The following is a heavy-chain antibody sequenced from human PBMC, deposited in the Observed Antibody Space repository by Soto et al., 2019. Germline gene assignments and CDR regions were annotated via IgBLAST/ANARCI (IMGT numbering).Heavy chain of an antibody. J-gene: IGHJ4*02. CDR3: ARGSSYDYGDYFDY. CDR2: IYHSGST. CDR1: GGSISSGGYS. V-gene: IGHV4-30-2*01. Sequence: QLQLQESGSGLVKPSQTLSLTCAVSGGSISSGGYSWSWIRQPPGKGLEWIGYIYHSGSTYYNPSLKSRVTISVDMSKNQFSLKLSSVTAADTAVYYCARGSSYDYGDYFDYWGQGTLVTVSS. D-gene: IGHD4-17*01.